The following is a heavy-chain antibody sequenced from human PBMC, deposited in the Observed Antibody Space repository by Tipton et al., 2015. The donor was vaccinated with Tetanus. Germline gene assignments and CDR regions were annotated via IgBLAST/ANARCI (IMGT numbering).Heavy chain of an antibody. V-gene: IGHV3-21*01. J-gene: IGHJ4*02. D-gene: IGHD6-6*01. Sequence: SLRLSCSVSGFPFSSYTMNWVRQAPGRGLEWVSSISSTTSYIYYSDSVKGRFTISRDNAKNSLYLQMNSLTADDTAVYFCASGSSLDYWGQGTLMTVSS. CDR1: GFPFSSYT. CDR2: ISSTTSYI. CDR3: ASGSSLDY.